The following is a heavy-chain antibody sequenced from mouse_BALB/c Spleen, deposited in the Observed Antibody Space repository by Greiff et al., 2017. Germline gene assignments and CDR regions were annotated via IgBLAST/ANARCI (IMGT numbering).Heavy chain of an antibody. V-gene: IGHV8-12*01. Sequence: QVTLKVSGPGILQPSQTLSLTCSFSGFSLSTSGMGVSWIRQPSGTGLEWLAHIYCDDDKRYNPSLKSRLTISKDTSRNQVFLKITSLDTADTATYYCARIFFPYYYGSSYEYAMDYWGQGTSVTVSS. CDR2: IYCDDDK. D-gene: IGHD1-1*01. CDR1: GFSLSTSGMG. J-gene: IGHJ4*01. CDR3: ARIFFPYYYGSSYEYAMDY.